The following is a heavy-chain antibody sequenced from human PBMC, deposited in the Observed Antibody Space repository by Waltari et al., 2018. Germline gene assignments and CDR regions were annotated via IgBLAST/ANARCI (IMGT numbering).Heavy chain of an antibody. J-gene: IGHJ3*02. V-gene: IGHV3-9*03. Sequence: EGQLVESGGGLEQPGRSLRLSCVASGFTLDDYAMHWVRQAPGKGLGWVSGMSWNRGSIGYADSVKGRFTSARDNAKNSLYLQMNSLRAEDMALYYCAKGFGSGWLAYAFDIWGQGTMVTVSS. CDR1: GFTLDDYA. CDR2: MSWNRGSI. CDR3: AKGFGSGWLAYAFDI. D-gene: IGHD6-19*01.